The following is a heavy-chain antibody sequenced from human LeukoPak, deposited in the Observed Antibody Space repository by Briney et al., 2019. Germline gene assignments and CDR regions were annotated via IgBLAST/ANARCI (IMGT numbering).Heavy chain of an antibody. CDR1: GASVSASPYY. V-gene: IGHV4-61*10. CDR3: AASWNDERCFDP. D-gene: IGHD1-1*01. J-gene: IGHJ5*02. CDR2: IFNIGPA. Sequence: SETLSLTCKVSGASVSASPYYWTWIRQPAGKGLEWIGRIFNIGPANYNPSFKSRVTISRDTSKNDFSLNLNSVTAADTAVYYCAASWNDERCFDPWGQGTLVIVSS.